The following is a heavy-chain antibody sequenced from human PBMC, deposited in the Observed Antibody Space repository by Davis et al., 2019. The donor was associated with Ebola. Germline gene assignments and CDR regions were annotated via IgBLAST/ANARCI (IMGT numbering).Heavy chain of an antibody. D-gene: IGHD2-2*01. CDR2: IKQDGSEK. J-gene: IGHJ5*02. CDR3: ARGGGWSAAIFMWFDP. CDR1: GFTFSSYW. Sequence: PGGSLRLSCAASGFTFSSYWMSWVRQAPGKGLEWVDNIKQDGSEKYYADSVKGRFTISRDNSKNTLYLQMNSLRAEDTAVYYCARGGGWSAAIFMWFDPWGQGTLVTVSS. V-gene: IGHV3-7*03.